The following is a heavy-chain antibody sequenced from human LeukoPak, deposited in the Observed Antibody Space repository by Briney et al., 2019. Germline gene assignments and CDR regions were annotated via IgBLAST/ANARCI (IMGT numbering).Heavy chain of an antibody. Sequence: KSGGSLRLSCTVSGGSIRSTVHYWAWIRQSPGKGLEWIGSSDYSGGTTYNPSLKSRVTVSVDTSKNQFSLKLTSVTAADTAVYYCARDFGDFRTDYWGQGTLVTVSS. CDR1: GGSIRSTVHY. V-gene: IGHV4-39*01. D-gene: IGHD4-17*01. CDR3: ARDFGDFRTDY. J-gene: IGHJ4*02. CDR2: SDYSGGT.